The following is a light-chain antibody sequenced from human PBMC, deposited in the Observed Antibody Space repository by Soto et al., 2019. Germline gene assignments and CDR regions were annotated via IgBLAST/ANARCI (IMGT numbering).Light chain of an antibody. CDR2: DAL. CDR1: LSVSSN. V-gene: IGKV3-11*01. J-gene: IGKJ1*01. Sequence: EIVVTQSPATLSVSPGERVTLSCRASLSVSSNLAWYQQKPGQAPRLLIFDALNRAPGVPARFSGSGSGTDFTLTISSLEPDDFAVYYCQQRSDWPPWTFGQGTKVEVK. CDR3: QQRSDWPPWT.